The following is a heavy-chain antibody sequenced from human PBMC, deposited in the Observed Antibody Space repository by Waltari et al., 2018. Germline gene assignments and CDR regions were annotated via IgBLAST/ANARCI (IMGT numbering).Heavy chain of an antibody. CDR3: ARHRTYYDFWSGYAY. Sequence: QVQLQESGPGLVKPSETLSLTCAVSGYSISSGYYWGWIRQPPGKGLEWIGSIYHSGSTHYNPSLKSRVTISVDTSKNQFSLKLSSVTAADTAVYYCARHRTYYDFWSGYAYWGQGTLVTVSS. CDR2: IYHSGST. CDR1: GYSISSGYY. V-gene: IGHV4-38-2*01. D-gene: IGHD3-3*01. J-gene: IGHJ4*02.